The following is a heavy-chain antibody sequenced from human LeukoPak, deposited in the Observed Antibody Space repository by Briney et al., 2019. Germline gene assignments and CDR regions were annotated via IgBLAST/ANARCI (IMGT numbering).Heavy chain of an antibody. D-gene: IGHD3-9*01. Sequence: SETLSVTCTVPGGSISNYYWSWIRQTPGEGLEWIGYIYPTGSSGSTNYNPSLTGRPTISVDTSRNQFSLNLGSVTATDTAVYYCARLRRSDYDIVTGYARGFDYWGQGTLVTVSS. CDR3: ARLRRSDYDIVTGYARGFDY. CDR2: IYPTGSSGST. J-gene: IGHJ4*02. CDR1: GGSISNYY. V-gene: IGHV4-4*09.